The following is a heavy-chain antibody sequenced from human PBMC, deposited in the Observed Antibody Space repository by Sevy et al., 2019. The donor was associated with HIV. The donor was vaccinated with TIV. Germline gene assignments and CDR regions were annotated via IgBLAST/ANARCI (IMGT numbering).Heavy chain of an antibody. CDR2: IYYSGST. J-gene: IGHJ6*02. D-gene: IGHD3-22*01. V-gene: IGHV4-59*01. CDR3: ARDLRDYYDSSGYYVSGMDV. CDR1: GGSISSYY. Sequence: SETLSLTCTVSGGSISSYYWSWIRQPPGKGLEWIGYIYYSGSTNYNPSLKSRVTISVDTSKNQFSLKLSSMTAADTAVYYCARDLRDYYDSSGYYVSGMDVWGQGTTVTVSS.